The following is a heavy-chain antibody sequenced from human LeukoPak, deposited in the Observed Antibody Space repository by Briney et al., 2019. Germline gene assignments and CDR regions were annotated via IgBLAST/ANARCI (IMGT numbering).Heavy chain of an antibody. CDR3: AKGDGHNSGNYLN. CDR1: GFTFSSYA. D-gene: IGHD1-26*01. V-gene: IGHV3-33*06. CDR2: IWYDGSNK. Sequence: SGGSLRLSCSASGFTFSSYAMHWVRQAPGKGLEWVAVIWYDGSNKYYADSVKGRFTISRDNSKNTVYLQMNSLRAEDTAVYYCAKGDGHNSGNYLNWGQGTLVTVSS. J-gene: IGHJ4*02.